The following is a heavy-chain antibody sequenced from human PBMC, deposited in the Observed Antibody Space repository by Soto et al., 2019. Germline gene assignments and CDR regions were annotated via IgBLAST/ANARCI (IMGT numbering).Heavy chain of an antibody. J-gene: IGHJ3*02. Sequence: PGGSLRLSCAASGFTFSSDGMHWVRQAPGKGLEWVAVIWYDGSNKYYADSVKGRFTISRDNSKNTRYLQMNSLRAEDTAVYYCARKGIQLCFDAFDTWGQGTMVTVPS. D-gene: IGHD5-18*01. CDR1: GFTFSSDG. V-gene: IGHV3-33*01. CDR2: IWYDGSNK. CDR3: ARKGIQLCFDAFDT.